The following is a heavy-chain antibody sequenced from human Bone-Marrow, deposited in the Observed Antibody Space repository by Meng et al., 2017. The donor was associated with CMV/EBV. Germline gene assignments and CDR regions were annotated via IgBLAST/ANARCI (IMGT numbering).Heavy chain of an antibody. CDR1: GFMFSTYW. CDR2: INPDGSST. Sequence: GGSLRLSCAASGFMFSTYWMHWVRQAAGKGLVCVSRINPDGSSTSYADSVKGRFTVSRDNAKNTLYLQMNSLRDEDTAVYYCAGRDLWSGYDYWGQGTLVTVSS. V-gene: IGHV3-74*01. CDR3: AGRDLWSGYDY. D-gene: IGHD3-3*01. J-gene: IGHJ4*02.